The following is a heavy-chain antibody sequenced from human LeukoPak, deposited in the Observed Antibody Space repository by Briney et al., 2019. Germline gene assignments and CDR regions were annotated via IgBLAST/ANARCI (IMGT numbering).Heavy chain of an antibody. CDR3: ARAPMVRFLEWLSVSWFDP. CDR2: INGNGSST. CDR1: GFTFSSYW. D-gene: IGHD3-3*01. Sequence: GGSLRLSCAASGFTFSSYWMHSVRQAPGKGLVWVSRINGNGSSTSYVDSVKGRFTISRDNAKNTLYLQMNSLRAEDTAVYYCARAPMVRFLEWLSVSWFDPWGQGTLVSV. V-gene: IGHV3-74*01. J-gene: IGHJ5*02.